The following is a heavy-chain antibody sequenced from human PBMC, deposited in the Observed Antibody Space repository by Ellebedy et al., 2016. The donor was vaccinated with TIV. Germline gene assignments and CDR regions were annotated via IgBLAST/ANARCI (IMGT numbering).Heavy chain of an antibody. CDR3: ARDVGYKFDY. D-gene: IGHD5-18*01. CDR1: GFTFRSYA. CDR2: LGTNVHTT. V-gene: IGHV3-23*01. J-gene: IGHJ4*02. Sequence: GGSLRLSCAASGFTFRSYAMSWVRQAPGKGLEWVSTLGTNVHTTYYAGSLRGRFTISRDNAQNTLYLEMNSLRAEDTAVYYCARDVGYKFDYWGQGTQVTVSS.